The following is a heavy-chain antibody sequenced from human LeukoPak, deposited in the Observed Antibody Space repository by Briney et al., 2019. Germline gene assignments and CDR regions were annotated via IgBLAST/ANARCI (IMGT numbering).Heavy chain of an antibody. V-gene: IGHV3-66*01. J-gene: IGHJ6*02. CDR3: ASRDKGYYYGMDV. D-gene: IGHD5-24*01. CDR2: IYSGGST. CDR1: GFTVSSNC. Sequence: PGGSVRLSCATSGFTVSSNCMSWVRHTPGKGLEWVSLIYSGGSTYYADSVKGRFTISRDNSKNTLYLQMNSLRAEDTAVYYCASRDKGYYYGMDVWGRGTTVTVSS.